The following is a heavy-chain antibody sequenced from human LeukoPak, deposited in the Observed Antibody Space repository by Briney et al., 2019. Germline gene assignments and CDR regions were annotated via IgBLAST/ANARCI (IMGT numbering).Heavy chain of an antibody. J-gene: IGHJ4*02. CDR3: ARSDYSSGWYSLGY. Sequence: PSETLSLTCTVSGGSISSSSYYWGWIRQPPGKGLEWIGSIYYSGSTYYNPSLKSRVTISVDTSKNQFSLKLSSVTAADTAVYYCARSDYSSGWYSLGYWGQGTLVTVSS. CDR2: IYYSGST. CDR1: GGSISSSSYY. D-gene: IGHD6-19*01. V-gene: IGHV4-39*07.